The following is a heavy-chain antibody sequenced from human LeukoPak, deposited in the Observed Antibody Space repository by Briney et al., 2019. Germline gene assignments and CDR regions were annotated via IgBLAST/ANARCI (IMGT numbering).Heavy chain of an antibody. D-gene: IGHD5-18*01. Sequence: PSETLSLTCTVSGYSISSGYYWSWIRQPPGKGLEWIGRIYTSGSTNYNPSLKSRVTMSVDTSKNQFSLKLISMTAADTAVYYCARGYGLATHEALDYWGQGTLVSVSS. V-gene: IGHV4-38-2*02. CDR1: GYSISSGYY. CDR3: ARGYGLATHEALDY. J-gene: IGHJ4*02. CDR2: IYTSGST.